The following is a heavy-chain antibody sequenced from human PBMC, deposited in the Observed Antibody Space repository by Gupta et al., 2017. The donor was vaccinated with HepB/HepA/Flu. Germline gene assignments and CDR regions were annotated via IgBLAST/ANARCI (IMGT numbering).Heavy chain of an antibody. CDR2: IYPNSGVT. D-gene: IGHD6-19*01. Sequence: QVQLVQSGAEVMQPGASVKVSCKASGYTFSDYNMHWVRQAPGQGLEWMGWIYPNSGVTNYAQKCQGRVTMTRDTSISTAYMELSNLSSDDTAVYFCASGGVTVAGSTIDYWGQGTLVTVSS. CDR1: GYTFSDYN. V-gene: IGHV1-2*02. CDR3: ASGGVTVAGSTIDY. J-gene: IGHJ4*02.